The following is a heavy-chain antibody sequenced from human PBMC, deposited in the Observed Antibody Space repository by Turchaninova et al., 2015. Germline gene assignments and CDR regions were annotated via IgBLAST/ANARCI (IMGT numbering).Heavy chain of an antibody. CDR1: HYSTSGVYY. CDR2: IYHGVTT. J-gene: IGHJ4*02. D-gene: IGHD3-9*01. V-gene: IGHV4-38-2*01. Sequence: QVQLQESGPGLVQTSENLSLTYAVSHYSTSGVYYWGWVRQPPRKGLGWVGIIYHGVTTHYNPSLKSRVAMSADTSKNQFSLKLSSVTAADTAVYYCARLYAAMPSILIDYWGQGTLVTVSS. CDR3: ARLYAAMPSILIDY.